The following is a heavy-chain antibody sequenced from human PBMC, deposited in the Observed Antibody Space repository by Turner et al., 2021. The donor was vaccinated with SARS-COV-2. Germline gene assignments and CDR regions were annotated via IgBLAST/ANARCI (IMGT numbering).Heavy chain of an antibody. CDR3: FDY. CDR1: GGNFKNYG. V-gene: IGHV1-69*02. J-gene: IGHJ4*02. D-gene: IGHD2-21*01. Sequence: QVQPVQSGAEAKKPGSSVKGPCQAYGGNFKNYGFNWVRQAPGQGFEWMGRIIPVLDMSKYKQKFQGRVTIIADKSTDYCAIEVIMGGNGYGDHTYYFDYWGQGTLVIVSS. CDR2: IIPVLDMS.